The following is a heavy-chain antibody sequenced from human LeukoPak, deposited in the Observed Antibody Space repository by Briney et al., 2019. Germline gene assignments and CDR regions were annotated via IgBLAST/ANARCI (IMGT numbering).Heavy chain of an antibody. CDR1: GFTVSNNY. Sequence: GGSLRLSCAASGFTVSNNYMSWVRQAPGKGLEWVSVIYRGGSTYYAGSVKGRFTVSRDNSKNTLYLQMNNLKAEDTAVYYCVAPYGDYISGYDYWGQGTLVTVSS. CDR2: IYRGGST. CDR3: VAPYGDYISGYDY. D-gene: IGHD4-17*01. V-gene: IGHV3-53*01. J-gene: IGHJ4*02.